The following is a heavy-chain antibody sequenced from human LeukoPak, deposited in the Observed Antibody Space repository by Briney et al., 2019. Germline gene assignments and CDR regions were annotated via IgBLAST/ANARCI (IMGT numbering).Heavy chain of an antibody. CDR1: GYTFTSYG. CDR3: ARDYYDTLRHFYYMDV. D-gene: IGHD3-22*01. V-gene: IGHV1-18*01. J-gene: IGHJ6*03. Sequence: GASVKVSCKASGYTFTSYGISWVRQASGQGLEWMGWISAYNGNTNYAQKLQGRVTMTTDTSTSTAYMELRSLRSDDTAVYYCARDYYDTLRHFYYMDVWGKGTTVTISS. CDR2: ISAYNGNT.